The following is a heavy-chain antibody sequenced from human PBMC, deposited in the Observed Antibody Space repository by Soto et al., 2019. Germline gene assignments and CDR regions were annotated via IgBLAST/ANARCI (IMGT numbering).Heavy chain of an antibody. Sequence: QMQLVESGGGVVQPGTSLRLSCAASRVTFSTFDMHWVRQAPGKGLEWVALIWSDGSRAFYADFVQDRFCISSDKSRNTMYLQMISPRDVATAMYYCAGGPRAGNYVMCVWGHGPTATVSS. J-gene: IGHJ6*02. CDR3: AGGPRAGNYVMCV. D-gene: IGHD3-10*01. CDR2: IWSDGSRA. CDR1: RVTFSTFD. V-gene: IGHV3-33*01.